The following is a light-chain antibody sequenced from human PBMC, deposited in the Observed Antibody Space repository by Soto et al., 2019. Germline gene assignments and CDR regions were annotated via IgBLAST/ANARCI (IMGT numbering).Light chain of an antibody. CDR2: GAS. V-gene: IGKV3-15*01. Sequence: EMVITQSPATLSVSPGERATLSCRASQIVSSNLAWYQQKPGRAPRLLIYGASTRATGIPARFSGSGSGTEFTLTISSLQSEDFAVYYCQQYNNWPRTFGQGTKVAIK. J-gene: IGKJ1*01. CDR1: QIVSSN. CDR3: QQYNNWPRT.